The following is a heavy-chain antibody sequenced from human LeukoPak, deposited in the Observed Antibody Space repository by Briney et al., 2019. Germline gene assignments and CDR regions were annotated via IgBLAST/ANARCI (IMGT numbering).Heavy chain of an antibody. CDR2: INPNSGGT. D-gene: IGHD6-13*01. V-gene: IGHV1-2*02. J-gene: IGHJ4*02. Sequence: GASVKVSCKASGYTFTGYYMHWVRQAPGQGLEWMGWINPNSGGTNYAQKFQGRVTMTRDTSTSTAYMEVRSLRSDDTAVYYCARLIHRGYSSSWYVDYWGQGTLVTVSS. CDR1: GYTFTGYY. CDR3: ARLIHRGYSSSWYVDY.